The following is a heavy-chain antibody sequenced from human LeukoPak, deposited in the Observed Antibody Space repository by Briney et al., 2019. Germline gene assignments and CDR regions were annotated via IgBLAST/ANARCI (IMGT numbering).Heavy chain of an antibody. CDR3: ATDILTGYYNVRVLDYYYGMDV. Sequence: ASVKVSCKASGFTFTTYGLSWVRQAPGQGLEWMGWISAYNGNTNYEQMLQGRVTMTTDTSTSTAYMELSSLRSEDTAVYYCATDILTGYYNVRVLDYYYGMDVWGQGTTVTVSS. V-gene: IGHV1-18*01. J-gene: IGHJ6*02. D-gene: IGHD3-9*01. CDR2: ISAYNGNT. CDR1: GFTFTTYG.